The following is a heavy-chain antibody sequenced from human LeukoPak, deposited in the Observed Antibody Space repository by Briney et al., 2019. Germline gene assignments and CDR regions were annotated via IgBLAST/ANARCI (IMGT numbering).Heavy chain of an antibody. Sequence: ASVKVSCKASGFSFTSHAMNWVRQGPGQRLEWMGTINTNTGNPTYAQGFTGRLVFSLDTSVGTAYLQINSLKAEDTAVYYCARRGSGSFVGAFDLWGQGTMVTVSS. CDR3: ARRGSGSFVGAFDL. V-gene: IGHV7-4-1*02. D-gene: IGHD1-26*01. J-gene: IGHJ3*01. CDR2: INTNTGNP. CDR1: GFSFTSHA.